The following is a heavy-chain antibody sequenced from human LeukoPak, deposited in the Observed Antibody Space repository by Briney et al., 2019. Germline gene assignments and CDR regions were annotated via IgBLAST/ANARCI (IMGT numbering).Heavy chain of an antibody. CDR1: GYTFTSYG. CDR2: ISAYNGNT. D-gene: IGHD6-13*01. V-gene: IGHV1-18*01. Sequence: ASVKVSCKASGYTFTSYGINWVRQAPGQGLEWMGWISAYNGNTNYAQKLQGRVTMTTDTSTSTAYMELRSLRSDDTAVYYCARRRSSSWNYYYYYMDVWGKGTTVTVSS. J-gene: IGHJ6*03. CDR3: ARRRSSSWNYYYYYMDV.